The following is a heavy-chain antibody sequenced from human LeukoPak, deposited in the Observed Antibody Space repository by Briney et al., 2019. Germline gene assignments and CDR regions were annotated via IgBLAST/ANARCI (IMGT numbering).Heavy chain of an antibody. CDR1: GYTFTGYY. CDR3: ARGRIGYCSGGSCYFY. D-gene: IGHD2-15*01. CDR2: INPNSGGT. Sequence: ASVKVSCKASGYTFTGYYMHWVRQAPGQGLEWMGWINPNSGGTNYAQKFQGRVTMTRDTSISTAYMELSRLRSDDTVVYYCARGRIGYCSGGSCYFYWGQGTLVTVSS. J-gene: IGHJ4*02. V-gene: IGHV1-2*02.